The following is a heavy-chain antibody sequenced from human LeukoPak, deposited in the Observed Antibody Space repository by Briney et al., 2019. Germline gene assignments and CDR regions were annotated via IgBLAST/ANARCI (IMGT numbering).Heavy chain of an antibody. Sequence: GGSLRLSCAASGFTFSQYWMSWVRQAPGKGLEWVANIKHYGSEKQDGSEKNYVDSVKGRFTISRDNAKNSLHLQMKSLRVEDTAVYYCARDDPAFGVVSDYWGQGTLVTVSS. CDR1: GFTFSQYW. CDR2: IKHYGSEKQDGSEK. D-gene: IGHD3-3*01. J-gene: IGHJ4*02. V-gene: IGHV3-7*03. CDR3: ARDDPAFGVVSDY.